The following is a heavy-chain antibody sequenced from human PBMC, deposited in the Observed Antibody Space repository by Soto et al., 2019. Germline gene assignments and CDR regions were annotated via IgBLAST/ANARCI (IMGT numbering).Heavy chain of an antibody. Sequence: QVQLVQSGAEVKKPGSSVKVSCKASGGTFSSYAISWVRQAPGQGLEWMGGIIPIFGTANYAQKFQGRVTITADESTSTAYMELSSLRSEDTAVYYCARDPRYCSSTSCEVYYYYGMDVWGQGTTVTVSS. CDR2: IIPIFGTA. V-gene: IGHV1-69*01. J-gene: IGHJ6*02. CDR3: ARDPRYCSSTSCEVYYYYGMDV. D-gene: IGHD2-2*01. CDR1: GGTFSSYA.